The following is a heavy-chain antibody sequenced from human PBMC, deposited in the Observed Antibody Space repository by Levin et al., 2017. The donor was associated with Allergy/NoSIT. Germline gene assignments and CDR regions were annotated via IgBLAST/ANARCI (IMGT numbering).Heavy chain of an antibody. CDR1: GGSISSSSYY. CDR3: ASLRYYDILTGPAYYFDS. J-gene: IGHJ4*02. CDR2: IYYSGST. D-gene: IGHD3-9*01. Sequence: SETLSLTCTVSGGSISSSSYYWGWIRQPPGKGLEWIGSIYYSGSTYYNPSLKSRVTISVDTSKNQFSLKLSSVTAADTAVYYCASLRYYDILTGPAYYFDSWGQGTLVTVSS. V-gene: IGHV4-39*01.